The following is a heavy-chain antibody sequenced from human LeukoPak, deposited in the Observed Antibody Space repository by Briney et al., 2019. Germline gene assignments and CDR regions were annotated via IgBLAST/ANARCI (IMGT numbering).Heavy chain of an antibody. CDR1: GFTFDDYG. D-gene: IGHD1-26*01. Sequence: LAGGSLRLSCAASGFTFDDYGMSWVRQAPGKGLEWVSGINWNGGNNGYADPVKGRFTISRDNAKNSLYLQMNSLRVEDTAVYYCARDYLPIRYSGSNYAFDIWGQGTMVTVSS. V-gene: IGHV3-20*04. J-gene: IGHJ3*02. CDR3: ARDYLPIRYSGSNYAFDI. CDR2: INWNGGNN.